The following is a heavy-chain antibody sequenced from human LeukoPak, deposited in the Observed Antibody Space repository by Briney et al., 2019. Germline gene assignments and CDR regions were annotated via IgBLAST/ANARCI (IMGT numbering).Heavy chain of an antibody. J-gene: IGHJ6*02. D-gene: IGHD6-19*01. V-gene: IGHV3-53*01. CDR3: ARGYSSPYGLDV. CDR2: IYSGGST. CDR1: GFTVSSAY. Sequence: PGGSLRLSCAASGFTVSSAYMSWARQAPGKGLEWVSVIYSGGSTYYADSVKGRFTISRDNSKNTLYLQMNSLRVEDTAVYYCARGYSSPYGLDVWGQGTTVTVSS.